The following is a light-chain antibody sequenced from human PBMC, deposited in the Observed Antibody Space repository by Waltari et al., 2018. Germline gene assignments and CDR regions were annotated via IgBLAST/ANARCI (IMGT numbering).Light chain of an antibody. CDR2: GAS. CDR3: QQYDISPPT. CDR1: QTVRTTY. V-gene: IGKV3-20*01. Sequence: GERATLSCRASQTVRTTYLAWYQQKPGQAPTLLIYGASSRATGIPDRFSGSGSGTDFSLTISSLEPEDFAVYYCQQYDISPPTFGGGTKVEIK. J-gene: IGKJ4*01.